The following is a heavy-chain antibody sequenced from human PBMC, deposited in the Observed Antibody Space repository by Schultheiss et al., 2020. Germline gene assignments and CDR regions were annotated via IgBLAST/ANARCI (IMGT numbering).Heavy chain of an antibody. J-gene: IGHJ5*01. D-gene: IGHD1-26*01. CDR3: TRGRDGTYDS. V-gene: IGHV3-9*01. Sequence: GGSLRLSCAASGFTFSSYAMHWVRQAPGKGLEWVSGISWNSGSIGYADSVKGRFTISRDNSKSMLYLQMDSLKAKDTAVYYCTRGRDGTYDSWGQGTLVTVSS. CDR1: GFTFSSYA. CDR2: ISWNSGSI.